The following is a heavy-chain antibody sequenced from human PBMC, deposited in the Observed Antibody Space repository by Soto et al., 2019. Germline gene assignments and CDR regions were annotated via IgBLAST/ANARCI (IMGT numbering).Heavy chain of an antibody. Sequence: GGSLRLSCAASGFTFSSYAMHWVRPAPGKGLEWVAVISYDGSNKYYADSVKGRFTISRDNSKNTLYLQMNSLRAEDTAVYYCARGSRDGFEKEDWFDPWGQGTLVTVSS. CDR1: GFTFSSYA. V-gene: IGHV3-30-3*01. CDR2: ISYDGSNK. CDR3: ARGSRDGFEKEDWFDP. D-gene: IGHD2-2*01. J-gene: IGHJ5*02.